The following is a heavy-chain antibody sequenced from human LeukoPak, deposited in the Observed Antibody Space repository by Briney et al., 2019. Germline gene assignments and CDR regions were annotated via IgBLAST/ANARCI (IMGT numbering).Heavy chain of an antibody. CDR2: ISSSSSYI. V-gene: IGHV3-21*01. CDR3: ARDLLPNWFDP. CDR1: GFTFSNYS. J-gene: IGHJ5*02. Sequence: GGSLRLSCEASGFTFSNYSMNWVRQAPGKGLEWVSSISSSSSYIYYADSVKGRFTISRDNAKNSLYLQMNSLRAEDTAVYYCARDLLPNWFDPWGQGTLVTVSS.